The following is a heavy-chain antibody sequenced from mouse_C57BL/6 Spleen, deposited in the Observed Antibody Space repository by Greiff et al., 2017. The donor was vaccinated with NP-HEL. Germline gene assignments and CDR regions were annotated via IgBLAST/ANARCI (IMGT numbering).Heavy chain of an antibody. J-gene: IGHJ1*03. CDR2: IYPSDSET. CDR3: ARPRSSHWYFDV. Sequence: QVQLQQPGAELVRPGSSVKLSCKASGYTFTSYWMDWVKQRPGQVLEWIGNIYPSDSETHYNQKFKDKATLTVDKSSSTAYMQLSSLTSEDSAVYYCARPRSSHWYFDVWGTGTTVTVSS. CDR1: GYTFTSYW. V-gene: IGHV1-61*01. D-gene: IGHD1-1*01.